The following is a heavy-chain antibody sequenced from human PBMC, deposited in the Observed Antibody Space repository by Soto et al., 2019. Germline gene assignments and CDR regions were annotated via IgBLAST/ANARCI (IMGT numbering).Heavy chain of an antibody. CDR2: ISAYNGNT. V-gene: IGHV1-18*01. D-gene: IGHD3-22*01. CDR1: GYTFTSYG. CDR3: ARDKGFYFSINYYDSSGFLSFDY. J-gene: IGHJ4*02. Sequence: VKVSCKASGYTFTSYGISWVRQAPGQGLEWMGWISAYNGNTNYAQKLQGRVTMTTDTSTSTAYMELRSLRSDDTAVYYCARDKGFYFSINYYDSSGFLSFDYGGEGTLVTVPS.